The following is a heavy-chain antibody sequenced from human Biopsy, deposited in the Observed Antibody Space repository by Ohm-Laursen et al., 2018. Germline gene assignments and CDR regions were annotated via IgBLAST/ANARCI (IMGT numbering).Heavy chain of an antibody. CDR2: IYYTGNT. CDR3: AKQGIRGYYEY. CDR1: GVSISSSASY. D-gene: IGHD3-22*01. J-gene: IGHJ4*02. V-gene: IGHV4-39*01. Sequence: GTLSLTCTVSGVSISSSASYWGWFRQSPGMGLVWIGNIYYTGNTYYNPSLDSRLTISEDTSKNHFSLKLSSVTAADAAVYYCAKQGIRGYYEYWGQGSLVTVSS.